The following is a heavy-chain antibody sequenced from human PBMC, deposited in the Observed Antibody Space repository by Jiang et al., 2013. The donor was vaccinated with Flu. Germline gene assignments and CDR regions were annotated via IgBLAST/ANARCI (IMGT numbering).Heavy chain of an antibody. D-gene: IGHD3-10*01. V-gene: IGHV1-2*02. CDR2: INPNSGGT. J-gene: IGHJ4*02. CDR1: GYTFIGHY. CDR3: ARARIGP. Sequence: GAEVKKPGASVKVSCKASGYTFIGHYMHWVRQAPGQGLEWMGWINPNSGGTKYAEKFQGRVNMTRDTSISTAYMELSSLKSDDTAIYYCARARIGPWGQGTLVTVSS.